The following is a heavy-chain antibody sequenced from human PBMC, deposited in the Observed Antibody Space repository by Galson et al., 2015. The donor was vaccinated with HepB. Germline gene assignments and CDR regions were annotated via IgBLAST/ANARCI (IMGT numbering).Heavy chain of an antibody. CDR2: ISSSGSTI. J-gene: IGHJ3*02. CDR3: AREYYYDSSGYYVGAFEI. V-gene: IGHV3-11*01. CDR1: GFTFSDYY. Sequence: SLRLSCAASGFTFSDYYMSWIRQAPGEGLEWVSYISSSGSTIYYADSVKGRFTISRDNAKNSLYLQMNSLRAEDTAVYYCAREYYYDSSGYYVGAFEIWGQGTMVTVSS. D-gene: IGHD3-22*01.